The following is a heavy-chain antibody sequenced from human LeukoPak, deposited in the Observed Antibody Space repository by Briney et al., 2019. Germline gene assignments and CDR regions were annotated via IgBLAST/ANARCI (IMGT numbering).Heavy chain of an antibody. V-gene: IGHV4-34*01. Sequence: SETLSLTCAVYGGSFSGYYWSWIRQPPGKGLEWIGEINHSGSTNYNPSLKSRVTISVDTSKNQFSLKLSSVTAADTAVYYCARGRSRRGGFLYWGQGTLVTGSS. CDR1: GGSFSGYY. CDR2: INHSGST. CDR3: ARGRSRRGGFLY. J-gene: IGHJ4*02. D-gene: IGHD5-24*01.